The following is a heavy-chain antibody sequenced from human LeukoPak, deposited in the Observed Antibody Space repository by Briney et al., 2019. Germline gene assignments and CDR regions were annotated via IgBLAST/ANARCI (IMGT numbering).Heavy chain of an antibody. V-gene: IGHV4-34*01. Sequence: SETLSLTCAVYGGSFSGYYWSWIRQPPGKGLEWIGEINHRGSTNYNPSLKSRVTISVDTSKNQFSLKLSSVTAADTAVYYCARGRITMVRGVIITERWFDPWGQGTLVTVSS. CDR2: INHRGST. CDR3: ARGRITMVRGVIITERWFDP. D-gene: IGHD3-10*01. J-gene: IGHJ5*02. CDR1: GGSFSGYY.